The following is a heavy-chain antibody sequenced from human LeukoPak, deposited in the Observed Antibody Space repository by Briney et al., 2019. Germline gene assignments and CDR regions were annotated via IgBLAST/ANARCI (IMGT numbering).Heavy chain of an antibody. CDR2: ISSSGSTI. Sequence: GGSLRPSCAASGFTFSSYEMNWVRQAPGKGLEWVSYISSSGSTIYYADSVKGRFTISRDNAKNSLYLQMNSLRAEDTAVYYCAQGAYYYDSSGYYYWYFQHWGQGTLVTVSS. J-gene: IGHJ1*01. V-gene: IGHV3-48*03. CDR3: AQGAYYYDSSGYYYWYFQH. CDR1: GFTFSSYE. D-gene: IGHD3-22*01.